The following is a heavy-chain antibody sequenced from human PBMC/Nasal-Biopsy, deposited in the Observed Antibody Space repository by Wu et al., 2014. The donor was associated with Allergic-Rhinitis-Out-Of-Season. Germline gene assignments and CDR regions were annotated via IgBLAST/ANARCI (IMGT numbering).Heavy chain of an antibody. CDR2: IYTSGST. J-gene: IGHJ6*02. V-gene: IGHV4-61*02. Sequence: TLSLTCTVSGGSISSGSYYWSWIRQPAGKGLEWIGRIYTSGSTNYNPSLKSRVTMSVDTSKNHFSLKLSSVTAADTAVYYCARDSGCSGGSCPDWDNYYGMDVWGQGTTVTVSS. CDR3: ARDSGCSGGSCPDWDNYYGMDV. D-gene: IGHD2-15*01. CDR1: GGSISSGSYY.